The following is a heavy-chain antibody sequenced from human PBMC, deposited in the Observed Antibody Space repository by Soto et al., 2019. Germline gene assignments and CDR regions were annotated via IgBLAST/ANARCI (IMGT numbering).Heavy chain of an antibody. CDR2: THHSGYI. D-gene: IGHD2-15*01. CDR3: GRLPNFINWCFDS. CDR1: SAPITKYY. J-gene: IGHJ4*02. V-gene: IGHV4-4*09. Sequence: SETLSLTCTVSSAPITKYYWGWFRQAPGRGLEWIGFTHHSGYISYSPSLKSRVTMSVDPSKNQVSLKLTSVTAVDTAVYYCGRLPNFINWCFDSWGQGVLVTVSS.